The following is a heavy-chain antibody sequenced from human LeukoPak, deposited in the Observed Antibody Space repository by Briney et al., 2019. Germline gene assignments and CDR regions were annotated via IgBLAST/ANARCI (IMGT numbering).Heavy chain of an antibody. J-gene: IGHJ4*02. CDR2: MYRAGRT. D-gene: IGHD3-9*01. Sequence: SGTLSLTCAVSGVSISSSEWWIWVRQPPGPGLEWIGEMYRAGRTRYNPSLKSRVTISMAYSKNQSSLKLTSVTAADTAIYYCGKTDIYFNPIDYWGPGSLVTVSS. V-gene: IGHV4-4*02. CDR1: GVSISSSEW. CDR3: GKTDIYFNPIDY.